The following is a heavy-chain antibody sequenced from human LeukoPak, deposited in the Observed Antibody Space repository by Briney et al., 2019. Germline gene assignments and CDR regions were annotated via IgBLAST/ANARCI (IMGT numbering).Heavy chain of an antibody. J-gene: IGHJ4*02. V-gene: IGHV1-18*01. Sequence: GASVKVSCKASGYTFTSHGISWVRQAPGQGLEWMGWISAHNGNTNYAQKFQGRVTMTTDTSTSTAYMELWSLRSDDTAVYYCARPTYGSGTQGFDYWGQGTLVTVSS. CDR2: ISAHNGNT. CDR1: GYTFTSHG. D-gene: IGHD3-10*01. CDR3: ARPTYGSGTQGFDY.